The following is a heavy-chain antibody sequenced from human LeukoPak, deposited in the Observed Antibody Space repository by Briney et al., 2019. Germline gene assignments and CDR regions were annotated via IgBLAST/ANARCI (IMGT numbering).Heavy chain of an antibody. Sequence: GGSLRLSCAASGFTFDDYAMHWVRQAPGKGLEWVSVISWNSGSIGYADSVKGRFTISRDNAKNSLYLQMNSLRAEDTALYYCAKDYGDYWGQGTLVTVSS. CDR3: AKDYGDY. J-gene: IGHJ4*02. D-gene: IGHD4-17*01. CDR2: ISWNSGSI. CDR1: GFTFDDYA. V-gene: IGHV3-9*01.